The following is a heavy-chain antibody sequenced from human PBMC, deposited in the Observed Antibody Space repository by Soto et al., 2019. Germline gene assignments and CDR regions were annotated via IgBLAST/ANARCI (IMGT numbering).Heavy chain of an antibody. CDR1: GYTFTNSG. Sequence: ASVKVSCKASGYTFTNSGFSWVRQAPGQGLEWVGWIRVNNGDTHYAQKLQGRVTMTTDTSTSTAFMELRSLRSDDTAVYYCARERTVAGNDYWGQGTLVTVSS. D-gene: IGHD6-19*01. CDR3: ARERTVAGNDY. V-gene: IGHV1-18*01. CDR2: IRVNNGDT. J-gene: IGHJ4*02.